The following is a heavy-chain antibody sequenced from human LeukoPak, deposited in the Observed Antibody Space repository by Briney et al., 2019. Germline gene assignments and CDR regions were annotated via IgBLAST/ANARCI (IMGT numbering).Heavy chain of an antibody. J-gene: IGHJ4*02. Sequence: GGSLRLSCAASGFTFNDYGMHWVRQAPGKGLEWVAFIRYDGSNKYYADSVKGRFTISRDNSNNTLYLQMKSLRAEDTAVYYCARTGYDSSGYLDYWGQGTLVTVSS. CDR2: IRYDGSNK. CDR1: GFTFNDYG. CDR3: ARTGYDSSGYLDY. V-gene: IGHV3-30*02. D-gene: IGHD3-22*01.